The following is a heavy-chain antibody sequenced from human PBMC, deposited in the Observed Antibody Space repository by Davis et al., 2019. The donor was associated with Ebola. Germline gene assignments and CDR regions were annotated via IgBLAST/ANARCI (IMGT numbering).Heavy chain of an antibody. Sequence: SETLSLTCTASGGSISSYYWSWIRQPPGKGLEWIGYIYYSGSTNYNPSLKSRVTISVDTSKNQFSLNLSSVTAADTAVYYCARQGLAARRSVEMDFWGQGTLVTVSS. V-gene: IGHV4-59*08. CDR2: IYYSGST. J-gene: IGHJ4*02. CDR3: ARQGLAARRSVEMDF. CDR1: GGSISSYY. D-gene: IGHD6-6*01.